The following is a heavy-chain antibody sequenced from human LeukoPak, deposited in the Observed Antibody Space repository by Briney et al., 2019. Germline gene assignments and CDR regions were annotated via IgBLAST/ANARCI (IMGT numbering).Heavy chain of an antibody. CDR3: ARDPRAPLGPDFDY. CDR1: GGSISSYY. Sequence: SETLSLTCTVSGGSISSYYWSWIRQPPGKGLEWIGYIYYSGSTNYNPSLKSRVTISVDTSKNQFSLKLSSVTAADTAVYYCARDPRAPLGPDFDYWGQGTLVTVSS. J-gene: IGHJ4*02. CDR2: IYYSGST. D-gene: IGHD3-16*01. V-gene: IGHV4-59*01.